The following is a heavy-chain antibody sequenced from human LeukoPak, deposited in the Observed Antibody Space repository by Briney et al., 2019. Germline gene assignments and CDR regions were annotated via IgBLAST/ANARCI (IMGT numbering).Heavy chain of an antibody. Sequence: GGSLRLSCAASGFTFSSYGMHWVRQAPGKGVEGVAFIRYDGSNKYYADSVKGRFTISRDNSKNTLYLQMNSLRAEDAAVYYCAKLGCSSTSCYHIWGQGTMVTVSS. V-gene: IGHV3-30*02. CDR2: IRYDGSNK. CDR1: GFTFSSYG. J-gene: IGHJ3*02. D-gene: IGHD2-2*01. CDR3: AKLGCSSTSCYHI.